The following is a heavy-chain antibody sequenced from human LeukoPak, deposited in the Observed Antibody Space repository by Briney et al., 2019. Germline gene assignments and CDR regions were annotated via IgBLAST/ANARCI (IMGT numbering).Heavy chain of an antibody. J-gene: IGHJ3*02. Sequence: GASVKVSCKASGYTFTSYGISWVRQAPGQGLEWMGWISAYNGNTNYAQKLQGRVTMTTDTSTSTVYMELRSLRSDDTAVYYCARTATMIVVAIGAFDIWGQGTMVTVSS. D-gene: IGHD3-22*01. V-gene: IGHV1-18*01. CDR2: ISAYNGNT. CDR1: GYTFTSYG. CDR3: ARTATMIVVAIGAFDI.